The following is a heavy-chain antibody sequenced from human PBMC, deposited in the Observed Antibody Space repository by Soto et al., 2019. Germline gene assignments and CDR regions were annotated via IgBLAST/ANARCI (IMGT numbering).Heavy chain of an antibody. CDR3: ARERGIAAAGDFDY. CDR1: GDSVSSNSVA. V-gene: IGHV6-1*01. Sequence: PSQTLSLTCAISGDSVSSNSVAWDWIRQSPSRGLEWLGRTYYRSKWYNDYAVSVKSRITINPDTSKNQFSLQLNSVTPEDTAVYYCARERGIAAAGDFDYWGQGTLVTAPQ. J-gene: IGHJ4*02. CDR2: TYYRSKWYN. D-gene: IGHD6-13*01.